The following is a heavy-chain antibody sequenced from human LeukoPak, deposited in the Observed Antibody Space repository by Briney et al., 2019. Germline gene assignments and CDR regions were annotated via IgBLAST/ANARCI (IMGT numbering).Heavy chain of an antibody. CDR3: ARAPYPSFTYYFDY. D-gene: IGHD3-16*01. J-gene: IGHJ4*02. Sequence: SETLSLTCAVSGGSISSSNWWSWVRQPPGKGLEWIGEIYHSGSTNYNPSLKSRVTISVDKSKNQFSLKLSSVTAADTAVYYCARAPYPSFTYYFDYWGRGTLVTVSS. V-gene: IGHV4-4*02. CDR1: GGSISSSNW. CDR2: IYHSGST.